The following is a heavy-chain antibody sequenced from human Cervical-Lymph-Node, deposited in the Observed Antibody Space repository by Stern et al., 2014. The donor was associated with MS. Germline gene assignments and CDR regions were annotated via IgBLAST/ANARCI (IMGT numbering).Heavy chain of an antibody. CDR2: ISASKRNT. J-gene: IGHJ3*02. V-gene: IGHV1-18*01. Sequence: VQLVESGAEVKKPGASVKVSCKASGYTFTSYGISWVRQAPGQGLEWMGWISASKRNTNYAQKLQSRVTMTTDTSASTAYMELRSLRSDDTAVYYCARGLLGSENAFDIWGQGTMVTVSS. CDR3: ARGLLGSENAFDI. D-gene: IGHD2-15*01. CDR1: GYTFTSYG.